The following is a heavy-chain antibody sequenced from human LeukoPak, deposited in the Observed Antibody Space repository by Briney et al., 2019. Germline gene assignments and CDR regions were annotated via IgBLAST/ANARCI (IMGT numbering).Heavy chain of an antibody. Sequence: SETLSLTCAVSGYSISSGYYWGWIRQPPGKGLEWIGSVYHSGSTYYNPSLKSRVTISVDTSKNQFSLKLSSVTAADTAAYYCARHGNYYDTSQSDPWGQGTLVTVSS. V-gene: IGHV4-38-2*01. D-gene: IGHD3-22*01. CDR3: ARHGNYYDTSQSDP. J-gene: IGHJ5*02. CDR1: GYSISSGYY. CDR2: VYHSGST.